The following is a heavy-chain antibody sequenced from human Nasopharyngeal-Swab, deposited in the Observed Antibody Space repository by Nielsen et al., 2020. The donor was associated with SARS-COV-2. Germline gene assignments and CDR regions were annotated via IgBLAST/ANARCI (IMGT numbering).Heavy chain of an antibody. V-gene: IGHV3-7*03. CDR1: GFTFSSYW. CDR3: AKGGYYGSGSYSLDAFDI. CDR2: IKQDGSEK. Sequence: GGFLRLSCAASGFTFSSYWMSWVRQAPGKGLEWVANIKQDGSEKYYVDSVKGRFTISRDNSKNTLYLQMNSLRAEDTAVYYCAKGGYYGSGSYSLDAFDIWGQGTMVTVSS. D-gene: IGHD3-10*01. J-gene: IGHJ3*02.